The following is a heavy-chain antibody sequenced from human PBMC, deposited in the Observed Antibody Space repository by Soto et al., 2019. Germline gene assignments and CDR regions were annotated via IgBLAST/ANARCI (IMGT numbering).Heavy chain of an antibody. CDR1: GFTFGAYA. V-gene: IGHV3-49*04. CDR2: IRAKPYGATT. CDR3: TNDSFEYGGDNVYDAFDV. D-gene: IGHD2-21*02. Sequence: GGSLRLSFTASGFTFGAYAMSWVRQAPGKGLEWVGYIRAKPYGATTNYAASLKGRFTSSRDASLSVAYLQMTSLKTENTGMYSCTNDSFEYGGDNVYDAFDVWGQGTMVTVSS. J-gene: IGHJ3*01.